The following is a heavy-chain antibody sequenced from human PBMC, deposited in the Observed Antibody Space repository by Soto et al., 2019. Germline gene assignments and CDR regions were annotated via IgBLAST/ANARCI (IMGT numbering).Heavy chain of an antibody. Sequence: QVQLVQSGAEVKKPGASVKVSCKASGYTFTGYYMHWVRQAPGQGLEWMGWINPNSGGTNYAQKFQGSVTMTRHTSISTAYMELSRLRSDDPSVYSCASFNWKAGYFDYWGPGTLVTVSS. V-gene: IGHV1-2*02. CDR1: GYTFTGYY. CDR2: INPNSGGT. D-gene: IGHD1-1*01. J-gene: IGHJ4*02. CDR3: ASFNWKAGYFDY.